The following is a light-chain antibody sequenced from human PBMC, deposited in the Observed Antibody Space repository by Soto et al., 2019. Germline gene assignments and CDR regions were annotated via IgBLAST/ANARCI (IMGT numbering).Light chain of an antibody. CDR3: QHYGSSPRT. Sequence: EIVLTQSPGTLSLSPGARATLSCRASQSVSSSYLAWYQRKPGQAPRLLINGASSRATGIPDRFSGSGSGTDFNLTISRLEPEDFAMYYCQHYGSSPRTFGQGTKVDIK. J-gene: IGKJ1*01. CDR1: QSVSSSY. V-gene: IGKV3-20*01. CDR2: GAS.